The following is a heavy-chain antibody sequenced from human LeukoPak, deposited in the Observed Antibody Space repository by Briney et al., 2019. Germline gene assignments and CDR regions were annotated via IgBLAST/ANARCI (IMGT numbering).Heavy chain of an antibody. J-gene: IGHJ4*02. CDR3: AKADEMNMDY. CDR2: ISYDGSNK. V-gene: IGHV3-30-3*01. CDR1: GFTFSSYA. Sequence: GGSLRLSCAASGFTFSSYAMHWVRQAPGKGLEWVAVISYDGSNKYYADSVKGRFTISKDNSKNTLDLQMNSLRAEDTAVYYCAKADEMNMDYWGQGTLVTVSS. D-gene: IGHD2/OR15-2a*01.